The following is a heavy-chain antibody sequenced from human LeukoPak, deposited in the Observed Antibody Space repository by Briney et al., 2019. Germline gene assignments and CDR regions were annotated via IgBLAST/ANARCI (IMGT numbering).Heavy chain of an antibody. J-gene: IGHJ4*02. V-gene: IGHV4-34*01. Sequence: SETLSLTCAVYGGSFSGYYWSWVRQPPGKGLEWIGEINHSGSTNYNPSLKSRVTISVDTSKNQFSLKLSSVTAADTAVYYCARGASHSSSSGLLDYWGQGTLVTVSS. D-gene: IGHD6-6*01. CDR2: INHSGST. CDR1: GGSFSGYY. CDR3: ARGASHSSSSGLLDY.